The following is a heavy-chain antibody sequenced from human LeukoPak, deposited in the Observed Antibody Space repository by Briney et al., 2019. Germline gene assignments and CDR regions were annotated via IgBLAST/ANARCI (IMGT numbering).Heavy chain of an antibody. Sequence: GASVKVACKASAGTFSSYAISWVRQAPGQGLEWMGGIIPIFGTANYAQKFQGRVTITTDESTSTAYMELSSLRSEDTAVYYCASSAVTYCMDVWGKGTTVTVSS. D-gene: IGHD4-17*01. V-gene: IGHV1-69*05. J-gene: IGHJ6*03. CDR1: AGTFSSYA. CDR2: IIPIFGTA. CDR3: ASSAVTYCMDV.